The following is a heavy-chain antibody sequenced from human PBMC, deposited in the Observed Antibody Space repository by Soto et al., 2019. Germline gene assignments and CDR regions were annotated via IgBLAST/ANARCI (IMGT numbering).Heavy chain of an antibody. Sequence: PGGSLRLSCSASGFTFSTNVMHWVRQAPGKGLEYVSAISSSGVSTYYTDSVKGRFTISRDNSKDTLYLQLSRLRVEDTAVYYCLRPFDYGGQGTLVTVSS. J-gene: IGHJ4*02. D-gene: IGHD3-16*01. CDR3: LRPFDY. CDR1: GFTFSTNV. V-gene: IGHV3-64D*06. CDR2: ISSSGVST.